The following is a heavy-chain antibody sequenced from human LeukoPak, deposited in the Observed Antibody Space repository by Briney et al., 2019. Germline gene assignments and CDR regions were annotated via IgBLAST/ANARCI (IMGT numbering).Heavy chain of an antibody. Sequence: PGGSLRLSCAASGFTFSSYSMNWVRQAPGKGLEWVSAISGSGGSTYYADSVKGRFTISRDNSKNTLYLQMNSLRAEDTAVYYCAKDREDIVVVVAAESFDYWGQGTLVTVSS. CDR2: ISGSGGST. D-gene: IGHD2-15*01. CDR3: AKDREDIVVVVAAESFDY. CDR1: GFTFSSYS. J-gene: IGHJ4*02. V-gene: IGHV3-23*01.